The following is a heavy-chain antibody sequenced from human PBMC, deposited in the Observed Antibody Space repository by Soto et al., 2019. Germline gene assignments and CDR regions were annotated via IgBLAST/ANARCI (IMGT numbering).Heavy chain of an antibody. CDR1: GFSLSTSGVG. CDR2: IYWDDDK. D-gene: IGHD5-18*01. V-gene: IGHV2-5*02. Sequence: QITLKESGPTLVKPTQTLTLTCTFSGFSLSTSGVGVGWIRQPPGKALEWLALIYWDDDKRYSPSLKSRLTITKDTSKNPVVLTMTNMDPVDTATYYCEHVDSYAFGMDVWGQGTTVTVSS. CDR3: EHVDSYAFGMDV. J-gene: IGHJ6*02.